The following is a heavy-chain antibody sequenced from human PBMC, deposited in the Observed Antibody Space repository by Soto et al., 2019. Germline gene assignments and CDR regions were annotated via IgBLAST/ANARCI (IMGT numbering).Heavy chain of an antibody. D-gene: IGHD2-15*01. CDR2: ISAYNGNT. CDR3: ARSSGGSCYSCIDP. CDR1: DYTFTSYD. J-gene: IGHJ5*02. V-gene: IGHV1-18*01. Sequence: QVQLVQSGAEVKKPGASVKVSCEASDYTFTSYDISWVRQTPGQGLEWMGCISAYNGNTNYAQKLQGRVTMTTDTSTSTAYMELRSLRSDDTAVYYCARSSGGSCYSCIDPWGQGTLVTVSS.